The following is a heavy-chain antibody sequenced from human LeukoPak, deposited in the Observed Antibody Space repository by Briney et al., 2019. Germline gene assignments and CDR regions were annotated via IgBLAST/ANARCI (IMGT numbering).Heavy chain of an antibody. Sequence: PGTSLRLSCAASGFTFSSFGMHWVRQAPGKGLEWVAVIWGDGSSQYYGDSVKGRFTISRDNSKNTLYLQVNSLRAEVTAMYYCAKKGGYSYGYVDSWGQGTLVTVSS. CDR1: GFTFSSFG. D-gene: IGHD5-18*01. CDR3: AKKGGYSYGYVDS. CDR2: IWGDGSSQ. V-gene: IGHV3-33*03. J-gene: IGHJ4*02.